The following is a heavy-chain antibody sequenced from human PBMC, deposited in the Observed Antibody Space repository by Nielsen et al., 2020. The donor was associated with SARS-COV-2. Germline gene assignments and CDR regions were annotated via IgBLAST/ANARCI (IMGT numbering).Heavy chain of an antibody. J-gene: IGHJ4*02. CDR1: GFTFSSYA. V-gene: IGHV3-23*01. Sequence: GGSLRLSCAASGFTFSSYAMSWVRQAPGKGLEWVSAISGSGGSTYYADSVKGRFTISRDNSKNTLYLQMNSLIAEDTAVYYCAKDGGKGTGMPFDYWGQGTLVTVSS. CDR3: AKDGGKGTGMPFDY. CDR2: ISGSGGST. D-gene: IGHD1-1*01.